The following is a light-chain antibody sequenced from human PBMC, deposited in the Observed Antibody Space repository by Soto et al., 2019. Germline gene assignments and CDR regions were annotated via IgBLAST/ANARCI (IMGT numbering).Light chain of an antibody. CDR2: GAS. V-gene: IGKV3D-20*02. Sequence: EIVLTQSPGTLSLPPGETATHSCRASQSVSDSYLAWYQQKPGQAPRLLMYGASSRATGIPARFSGSGSGTDFTLTISSLEPEDFAVYYCQQRSNWPRRTFGQGTRLEIK. CDR1: QSVSDSY. CDR3: QQRSNWPRRT. J-gene: IGKJ5*01.